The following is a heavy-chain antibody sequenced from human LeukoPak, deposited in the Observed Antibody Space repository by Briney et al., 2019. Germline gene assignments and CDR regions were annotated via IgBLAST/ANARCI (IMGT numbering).Heavy chain of an antibody. CDR3: TKMYDSWTGYFDNWFDH. Sequence: GGSLRLSCAASGFTFSNIGMSWVRQSPGKGLEWVSSISGSGGSTYYADSVKGRFRISRDNSKNTLFLQTNSLRAEETAVYYCTKMYDSWTGYFDNWFDHWGQGILVTVSS. CDR1: GFTFSNIG. CDR2: ISGSGGST. D-gene: IGHD3/OR15-3a*01. V-gene: IGHV3-23*01. J-gene: IGHJ5*02.